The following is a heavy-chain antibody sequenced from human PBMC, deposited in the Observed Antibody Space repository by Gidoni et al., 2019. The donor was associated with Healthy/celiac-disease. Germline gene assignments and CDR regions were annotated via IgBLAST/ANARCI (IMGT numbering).Heavy chain of an antibody. V-gene: IGHV4-34*01. Sequence: QVQLQQWGAGLLKPSETLSLTCAVYGGSFSGYYWSWIRQPPGKGLEWIGEINHSGSTNYNPSLKSRVTISVDTSKNQFSLKLSSVTAADTAVYYCARGVFSVGDYGPLDYWGQGTLVTVSS. D-gene: IGHD4-17*01. J-gene: IGHJ4*02. CDR1: GGSFSGYY. CDR2: INHSGST. CDR3: ARGVFSVGDYGPLDY.